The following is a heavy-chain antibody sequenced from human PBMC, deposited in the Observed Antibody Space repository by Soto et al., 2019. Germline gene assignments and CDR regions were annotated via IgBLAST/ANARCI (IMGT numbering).Heavy chain of an antibody. CDR2: ISGSGGST. D-gene: IGHD3-10*01. CDR3: AKDRTRTDYYGSGFVY. V-gene: IGHV3-23*01. CDR1: GFTFSSYA. J-gene: IGHJ4*02. Sequence: PGGSLRLSCAASGFTFSSYAMSWVRQAPGKGLEWVSAISGSGGSTYYADSVKGRFTISRDNSKNTLYLQMNSLRAEDTAVYYCAKDRTRTDYYGSGFVYWGQGTLVTVSS.